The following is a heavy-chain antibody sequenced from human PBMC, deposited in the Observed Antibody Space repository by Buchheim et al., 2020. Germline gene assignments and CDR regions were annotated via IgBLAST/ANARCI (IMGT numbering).Heavy chain of an antibody. CDR1: GGSISSYY. J-gene: IGHJ6*02. D-gene: IGHD3-3*01. CDR2: IYTSGST. V-gene: IGHV4-4*07. CDR3: ARVCENYDFWIDVIPAYYYYGMDV. Sequence: QVQLQESGPGLVKPSETLSLTCTVSGGSISSYYWSWIRQPAGKGLEWIGRIYTSGSTNYNPSLKSRVTMSVDTSKNQVSLKLSSVTAADTAVYYCARVCENYDFWIDVIPAYYYYGMDVWGQGTT.